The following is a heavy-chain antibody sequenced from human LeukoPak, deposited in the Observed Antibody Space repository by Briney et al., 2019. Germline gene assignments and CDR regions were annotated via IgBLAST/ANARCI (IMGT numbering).Heavy chain of an antibody. J-gene: IGHJ6*03. V-gene: IGHV3-7*01. CDR2: IKQDGSDR. CDR3: ARLYCGVGICYSYYMDV. Sequence: GGSLRLSCAAPGFTFSDYWMIWVRQTLGRGLQWVADIKQDGSDRFYVDSVKGRFTISRDNAKNSLYLQMNSLRAEDTAVYYCARLYCGVGICYSYYMDVWGKGTTVTVSS. D-gene: IGHD2-21*01. CDR1: GFTFSDYW.